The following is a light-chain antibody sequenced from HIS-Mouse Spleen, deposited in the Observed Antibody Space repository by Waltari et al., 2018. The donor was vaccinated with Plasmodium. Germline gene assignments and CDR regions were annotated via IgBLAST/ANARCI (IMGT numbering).Light chain of an antibody. CDR3: LQDYNYPYT. CDR1: QRIRND. CDR2: AAS. Sequence: AIQMTQSPSSLSASVGDSVTITCRASQRIRNDLGWYQQKPGKAPKLLISAASSLQSGVPSRFSGSGSGTDFTLTISSLQPEDFATYYCLQDYNYPYTFGQGTKLEIK. J-gene: IGKJ2*01. V-gene: IGKV1-6*01.